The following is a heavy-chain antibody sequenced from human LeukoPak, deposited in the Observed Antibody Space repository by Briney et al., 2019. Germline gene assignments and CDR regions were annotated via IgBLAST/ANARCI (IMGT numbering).Heavy chain of an antibody. CDR1: GGTFISYA. CDR3: ARGDIVVVPAAMGGGWFDP. Sequence: ASVKVSCKASGGTFISYAISWVRQAPGQGGEWMGGIIPIFGTANYAQKFQGRVTITTDESTSTAYMELSSLRSEDTAVYYCARGDIVVVPAAMGGGWFDPWGQGTLVTVSS. D-gene: IGHD2-2*01. CDR2: IIPIFGTA. J-gene: IGHJ5*02. V-gene: IGHV1-69*05.